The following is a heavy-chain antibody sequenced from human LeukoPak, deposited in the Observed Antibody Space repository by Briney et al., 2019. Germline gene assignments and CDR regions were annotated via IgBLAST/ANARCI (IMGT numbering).Heavy chain of an antibody. D-gene: IGHD1-26*01. V-gene: IGHV3-21*01. CDR3: ARDLEDGVGATY. CDR2: ISSRSSYI. J-gene: IGHJ4*02. CDR1: GFTFSSYS. Sequence: GGSLRLSCAASGFTFSSYSMNWVRQAPGKGLEWVSSISSRSSYIYYADSVKGRFTISRDNAKNSLYLQMNSLRAEDTAVYYCARDLEDGVGATYWGQGTLVTVSS.